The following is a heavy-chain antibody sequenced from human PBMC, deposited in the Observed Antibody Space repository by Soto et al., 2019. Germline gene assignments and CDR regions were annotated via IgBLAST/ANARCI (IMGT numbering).Heavy chain of an antibody. V-gene: IGHV4-61*01. CDR1: GGSVSSVSYY. Sequence: SETLSLTCTVSGGSVSSVSYYWSWIRQPPGKGLEWIGYIYYSGSTKYNPSLKSRVIISVDTSKNQFSLKLGSVTAADTAVYYCAKKRGGSGYPYAMDVWGQGTTVTVSS. D-gene: IGHD3-22*01. CDR3: AKKRGGSGYPYAMDV. CDR2: IYYSGST. J-gene: IGHJ6*02.